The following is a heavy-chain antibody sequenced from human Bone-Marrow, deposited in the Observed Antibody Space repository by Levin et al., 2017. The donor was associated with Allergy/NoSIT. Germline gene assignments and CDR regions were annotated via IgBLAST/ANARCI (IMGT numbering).Heavy chain of an antibody. D-gene: IGHD2-15*01. CDR1: GFTFSDYY. J-gene: IGHJ3*02. CDR2: ISISGDDI. CDR3: ARDRRSQVVKDAFDI. Sequence: GESLKISCAASGFTFSDYYMTWIRQAPGKGLEWVSYISISGDDIYYADSVKGRFTISRDNAKNSLYLQMNSLRTEDTAVYYCARDRRSQVVKDAFDIWGQGTMVTVSS. V-gene: IGHV3-11*01.